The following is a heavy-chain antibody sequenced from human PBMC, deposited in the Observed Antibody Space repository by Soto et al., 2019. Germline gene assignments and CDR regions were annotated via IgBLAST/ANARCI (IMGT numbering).Heavy chain of an antibody. J-gene: IGHJ5*02. CDR1: GFTFSSYA. D-gene: IGHD6-13*01. CDR2: ISGSGGST. CDR3: AKALYSRSWYWFDP. Sequence: EVQLLESGGGLVQPGGSLRLSCAASGFTFSSYAMSWVRQAPGKGLEWVSAISGSGGSTYYADSVKSRFTISRDNSWDTLFLQINSLIADDTAVYYCAKALYSRSWYWFDPWGQVTLVTVSS. V-gene: IGHV3-23*01.